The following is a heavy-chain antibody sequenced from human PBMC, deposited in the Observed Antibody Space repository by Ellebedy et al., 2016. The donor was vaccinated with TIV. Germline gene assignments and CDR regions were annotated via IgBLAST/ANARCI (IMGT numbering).Heavy chain of an antibody. CDR3: TTNPGVWGEF. J-gene: IGHJ4*02. D-gene: IGHD1-26*01. CDR2: IKSRANGETA. CDR1: GLTFSEAW. V-gene: IGHV3-15*07. Sequence: GESLKISCAASGLTFSEAWMNWVRQAPGKGLEWVGHIKSRANGETADYAAPVKGRFTISRDDSKDTLYLQMNSLKTEDTAVYYCTTNPGVWGEFWGQGTLVTVSS.